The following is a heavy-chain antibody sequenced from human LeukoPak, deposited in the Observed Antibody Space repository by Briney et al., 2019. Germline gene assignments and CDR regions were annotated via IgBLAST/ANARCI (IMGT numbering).Heavy chain of an antibody. CDR2: IYYSGST. J-gene: IGHJ6*02. D-gene: IGHD6-19*01. V-gene: IGHV4-39*01. Sequence: SETLSLTCTVSGGSISSSSYYWGWIRQPPGKGLEWIGSIYYSGSTYYNPSLKSRVTISVDTSKNQFSLKLSSVTAADTAVYYCARHGYSWGDEWLVPGGMDVWGQGTTVTVSS. CDR1: GGSISSSSYY. CDR3: ARHGYSWGDEWLVPGGMDV.